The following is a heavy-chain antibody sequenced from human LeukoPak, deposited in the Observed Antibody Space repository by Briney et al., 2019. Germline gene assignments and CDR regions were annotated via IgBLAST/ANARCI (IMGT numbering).Heavy chain of an antibody. J-gene: IGHJ3*01. CDR1: GFTFNSYW. CDR2: IQYDGSRK. V-gene: IGHV3-30*02. CDR3: AKDLIL. Sequence: GGSLRLSCAASGFTFNSYWMSWVRQAPGKGLEWVSFIQYDGSRKNYVDSVKGRFTISRDNSKNTLYLQMFSLRPEDTAVYFCAKDLILWGQGTVVTVSS.